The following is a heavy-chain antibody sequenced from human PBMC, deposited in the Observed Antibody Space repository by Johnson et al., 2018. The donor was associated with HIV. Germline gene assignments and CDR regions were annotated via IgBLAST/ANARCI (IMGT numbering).Heavy chain of an antibody. CDR2: IGTAGDT. V-gene: IGHV3-13*01. J-gene: IGHJ3*02. CDR1: GFTFSSYD. CDR3: ARVSSSSSFDAFDI. D-gene: IGHD6-6*01. Sequence: VQLVESGGGLVQPGGSLRLSCAASGFTFSSYDMHWVRQATGKGLEWVSAIGTAGDTYYPGSVKSRFTISRDNSKNTLYLQMNSLRAEDTAVYYCARVSSSSSFDAFDIWGQGTMVTVSS.